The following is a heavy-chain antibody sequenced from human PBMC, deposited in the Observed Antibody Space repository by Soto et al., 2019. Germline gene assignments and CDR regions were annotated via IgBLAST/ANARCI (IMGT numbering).Heavy chain of an antibody. Sequence: PSETLSLTCTVSGGSISSYYWGWIRQPPGKGLEWIGSIYYSGSTYYNPSLKSRVTISVDTSKNQFSLKLSSVTAADTAVYYCARRQWLVRDYYYYGMDVWGQGTTVTVSS. CDR3: ARRQWLVRDYYYYGMDV. D-gene: IGHD6-19*01. CDR2: IYYSGST. V-gene: IGHV4-39*01. J-gene: IGHJ6*02. CDR1: GGSISSYY.